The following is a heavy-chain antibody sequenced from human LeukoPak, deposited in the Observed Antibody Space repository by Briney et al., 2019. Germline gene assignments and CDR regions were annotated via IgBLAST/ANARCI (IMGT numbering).Heavy chain of an antibody. CDR1: GFTFSSCG. Sequence: GGSLRLSCAASGFTFSSCGTHWVRQAPGKGLEWVAFIRYVGSDKYYADSVKGRFTISRDNSKNTLYLQMNSLRAEDTAVYYCARNGEYCSSTSCGDYWGQGTLVTVSS. CDR2: IRYVGSDK. J-gene: IGHJ4*02. D-gene: IGHD2-2*01. CDR3: ARNGEYCSSTSCGDY. V-gene: IGHV3-30*02.